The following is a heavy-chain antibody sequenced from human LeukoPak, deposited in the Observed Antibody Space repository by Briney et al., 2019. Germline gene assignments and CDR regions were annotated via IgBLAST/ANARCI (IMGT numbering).Heavy chain of an antibody. V-gene: IGHV3-7*02. J-gene: IGHJ4*02. D-gene: IGHD3-22*01. Sequence: GGSLRLSCAASGFTLSRYWMSWVRQAPGKGLEWVANIKQDGSQKYYVDSVKGRFTISRDDAKNSLYLQMNSLRAEDTAVYYCARVEAYYDSSGYCAWDYWGQGTLVTVSS. CDR3: ARVEAYYDSSGYCAWDY. CDR1: GFTLSRYW. CDR2: IKQDGSQK.